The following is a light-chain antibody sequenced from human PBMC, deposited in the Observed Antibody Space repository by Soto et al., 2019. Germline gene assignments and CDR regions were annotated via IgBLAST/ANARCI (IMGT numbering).Light chain of an antibody. V-gene: IGKV3-11*01. CDR1: QNISSY. J-gene: IGKJ1*01. CDR3: QQRSNWPRT. Sequence: IVLTHSPTTLSLSPGRRSNLSCRASQNISSYLIWYQQKPGQAPRLLIYDVSNRATGIPARFSGSGYGTDFTITISSIETEDFEVYYCQQRSNWPRTFGHGTKVDIK. CDR2: DVS.